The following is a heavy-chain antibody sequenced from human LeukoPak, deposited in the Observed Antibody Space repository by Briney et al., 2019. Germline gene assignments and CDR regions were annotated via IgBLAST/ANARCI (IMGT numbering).Heavy chain of an antibody. Sequence: GRSLRLSCAASGFTFSSYGMHWVRQAPGKGLEWVAVISYGGSNKYYADSVKGRFTISRDNSKNTLYLQMNSLRAEDTAVYYCAKDLDILTGYLVDYWGQGTLVTVSS. CDR2: ISYGGSNK. CDR3: AKDLDILTGYLVDY. J-gene: IGHJ4*02. D-gene: IGHD3-9*01. V-gene: IGHV3-30*18. CDR1: GFTFSSYG.